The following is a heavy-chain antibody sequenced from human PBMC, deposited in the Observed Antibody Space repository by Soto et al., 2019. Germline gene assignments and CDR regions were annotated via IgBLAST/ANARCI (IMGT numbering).Heavy chain of an antibody. CDR1: GGTFSSYA. Sequence: QVQLVQSGAEVKKPGSSVKVSCKASGGTFSSYAISWVRQAPGQGLEWMGGIIPIFGTANYAQKFQGRVTITAEKSTSTAYMELSSLRSEDTAVYYCASRGRYCSGGSCYVFDYWGQGTLVTVSS. CDR3: ASRGRYCSGGSCYVFDY. CDR2: IIPIFGTA. J-gene: IGHJ4*02. D-gene: IGHD2-15*01. V-gene: IGHV1-69*06.